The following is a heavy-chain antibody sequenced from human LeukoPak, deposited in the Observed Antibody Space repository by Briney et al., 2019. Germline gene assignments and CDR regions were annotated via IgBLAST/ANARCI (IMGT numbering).Heavy chain of an antibody. V-gene: IGHV4-61*01. Sequence: SETLSLTCAVSGGSVSSGSYYWNWIRQPQGQGLEWIGHIYYSGGTIYNSSLKSRVTILVDTSKNQFSLELSSVTAADTAVYYCARVVIDATFDYWGQGTLVTVAS. CDR1: GGSVSSGSYY. J-gene: IGHJ4*02. D-gene: IGHD2-15*01. CDR2: IYYSGGT. CDR3: ARVVIDATFDY.